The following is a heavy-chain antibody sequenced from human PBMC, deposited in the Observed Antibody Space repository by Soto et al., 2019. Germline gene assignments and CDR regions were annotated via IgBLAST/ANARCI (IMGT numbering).Heavy chain of an antibody. V-gene: IGHV3-21*01. CDR2: ISSSSSYI. CDR1: GFTFSSYS. J-gene: IGHJ4*02. CDR3: HACAATLGWIYY. D-gene: IGHD2-15*01. Sequence: EVQLVESGGGLDKPGGSLRLSCAASGFTFSSYSMNWVRQAPGKGLEWVSSISSSSSYIDYADSVKGRFTISRDNAKNPLYRQMNSLSVEETAVYYCHACAATLGWIYYWGQGTMVTVSS.